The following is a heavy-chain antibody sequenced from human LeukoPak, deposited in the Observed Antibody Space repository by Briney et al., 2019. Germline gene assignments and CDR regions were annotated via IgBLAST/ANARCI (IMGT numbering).Heavy chain of an antibody. CDR2: IIHRGRT. V-gene: IGHV4-34*12. D-gene: IGHD5-18*01. CDR1: GGSFSGYY. CDR3: ARGGGRGYSYGVYYYYYYMDV. J-gene: IGHJ6*03. Sequence: SETLSLTCDVYGGSFSGYYWSWIRQPPGEGLEWIGEIIHRGRTNYNPSLKSRVTIPVGTSKNQYSLQLSSVAAADTAVYYCARGGGRGYSYGVYYYYYYMDVWGKGTTVTISS.